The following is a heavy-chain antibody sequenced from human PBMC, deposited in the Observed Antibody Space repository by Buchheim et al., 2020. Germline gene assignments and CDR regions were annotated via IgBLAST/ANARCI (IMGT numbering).Heavy chain of an antibody. Sequence: QVQLVESGGGVVQPGRSLRLSCAASGFTFSSYGMHWVRQAPGKGLEWVAVISYDGSNKYYADSVKGRFTISSDNSKNTLSLQMNSLRAEDTAVYYCAREHSGYDPFVDYWGQGTL. D-gene: IGHD5-12*01. CDR1: GFTFSSYG. V-gene: IGHV3-30*03. CDR2: ISYDGSNK. CDR3: AREHSGYDPFVDY. J-gene: IGHJ4*02.